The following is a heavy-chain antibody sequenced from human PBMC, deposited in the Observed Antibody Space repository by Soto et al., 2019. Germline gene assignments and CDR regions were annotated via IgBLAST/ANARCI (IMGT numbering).Heavy chain of an antibody. D-gene: IGHD3-10*01. V-gene: IGHV3-23*01. CDR3: GKERRGRGWYFDL. J-gene: IGHJ2*01. CDR2: ISGNGNSA. Sequence: PGGSLRLSCAASGFTFRDYAMNWVRLSPGKGLEWVSDISGNGNSARYADSVKGRFTISRDNSKDTLYLQMNSLRVDDTAVYYCGKERRGRGWYFDLWGRGALVTVSS. CDR1: GFTFRDYA.